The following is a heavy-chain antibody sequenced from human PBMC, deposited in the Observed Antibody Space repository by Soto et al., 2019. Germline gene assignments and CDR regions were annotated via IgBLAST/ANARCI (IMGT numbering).Heavy chain of an antibody. CDR1: GGSFSGYY. V-gene: IGHV4-34*01. J-gene: IGHJ4*02. D-gene: IGHD6-6*01. Sequence: PSETLSLTCAVYGGSFSGYYWSWIRQPPGKGLERIGEINHSGSTNYNPSLKSRVTISVDTSKNQFSLKLSSVTAADTAVYYCARAAAARPAAWYWGQGTLVTAPQ. CDR3: ARAAAARPAAWY. CDR2: INHSGST.